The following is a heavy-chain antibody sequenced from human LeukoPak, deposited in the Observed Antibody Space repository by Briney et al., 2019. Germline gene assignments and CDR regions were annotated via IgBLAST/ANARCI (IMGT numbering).Heavy chain of an antibody. CDR3: ARVRGDYYVDV. D-gene: IGHD3-10*01. V-gene: IGHV3-7*01. CDR1: GFIFSNYW. CDR2: IKQSGSET. J-gene: IGHJ6*03. Sequence: GGSLRLSCAASGFIFSNYWMTWVRQAPGKGLEWVAKIKQSGSETYYVDSLKGRLTISRDNAKNSLYLQMNSLRAEDTAVYYCARVRGDYYVDVWGKGTTVAVSS.